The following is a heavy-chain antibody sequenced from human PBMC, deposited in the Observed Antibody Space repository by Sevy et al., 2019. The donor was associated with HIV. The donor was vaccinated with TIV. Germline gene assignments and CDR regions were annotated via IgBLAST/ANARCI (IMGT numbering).Heavy chain of an antibody. CDR3: AKEGMASGPRLLLFAELLYKFDF. CDR2: ISYDGSQK. V-gene: IGHV3-30*18. CDR1: GFTFSSHG. J-gene: IGHJ4*02. D-gene: IGHD3-10*01. Sequence: GGSLRLSCAASGFTFSSHGMHWVRQAPGKGLEWVAVISYDGSQKYYADSIKGRFTITRDNSKNTLNLKMNSMRPEDTALYYCAKEGMASGPRLLLFAELLYKFDFWGQGTLVTVSS.